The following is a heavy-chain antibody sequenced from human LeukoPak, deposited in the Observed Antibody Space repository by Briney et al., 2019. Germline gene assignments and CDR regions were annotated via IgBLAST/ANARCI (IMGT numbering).Heavy chain of an antibody. Sequence: PSETLSLTCDVYGASFTGYYWSWIRQSPGKGLEWIGEMNQRGSMNYNPSLKSRVTISVDRSKNQFSLKLGSVTAADTAAYYCARELELRYWGQGTLVTVSS. J-gene: IGHJ4*02. CDR1: GASFTGYY. V-gene: IGHV4-34*01. D-gene: IGHD1-7*01. CDR2: MNQRGSM. CDR3: ARELELRY.